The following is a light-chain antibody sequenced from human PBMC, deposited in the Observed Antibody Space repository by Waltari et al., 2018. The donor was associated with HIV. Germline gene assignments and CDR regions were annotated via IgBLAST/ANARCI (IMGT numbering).Light chain of an antibody. Sequence: QSALTQPRSVSGSPGQSVTISCTGTSSDVGGYNYVSWYQQHPGNAPKLMIYDVTKRPSGVPDRFSGSKSGNTASLTISGLQAEDEADYFCCSYAGGYTLVFGGGTKLTVL. CDR2: DVT. CDR1: SSDVGGYNY. V-gene: IGLV2-11*01. J-gene: IGLJ3*02. CDR3: CSYAGGYTLV.